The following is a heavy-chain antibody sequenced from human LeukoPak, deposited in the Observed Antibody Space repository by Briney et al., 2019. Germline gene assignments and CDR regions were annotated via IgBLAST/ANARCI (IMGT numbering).Heavy chain of an antibody. V-gene: IGHV4-31*03. CDR2: IYYSGST. Sequence: PSETLSLTCTVSGGSISSGGYYWSWIRQHPGKGLEWIGYIYYSGSTYYNPSLKSRVTISVDTSKNQFSLKLSSVTAADTAVYYCASQNRYYDFWSGYYTWEYFQHWGQGTLVTVSS. CDR3: ASQNRYYDFWSGYYTWEYFQH. CDR1: GGSISSGGYY. D-gene: IGHD3-3*01. J-gene: IGHJ1*01.